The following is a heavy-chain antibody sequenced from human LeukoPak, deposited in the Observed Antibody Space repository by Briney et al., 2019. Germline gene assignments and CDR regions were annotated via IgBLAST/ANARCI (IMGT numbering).Heavy chain of an antibody. J-gene: IGHJ3*02. Sequence: SETLSLTCTVSGGSISSSSYYWGWIRQPPGKGLEWIGSIYYSGSTYYNPSLKSRATISVDTSKNQFSLKLSSVTAADTAVYYCARAPRTVVVTAIANDAFDIWGQGTMVTVSS. CDR3: ARAPRTVVVTAIANDAFDI. CDR1: GGSISSSSYY. CDR2: IYYSGST. D-gene: IGHD2-21*02. V-gene: IGHV4-39*07.